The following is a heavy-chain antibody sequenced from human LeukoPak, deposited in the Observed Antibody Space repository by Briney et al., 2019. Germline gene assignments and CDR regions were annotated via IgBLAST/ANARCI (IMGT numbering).Heavy chain of an antibody. J-gene: IGHJ6*03. Sequence: GGSLRFSCAASGFTFSSYAMSWVRQAPGKGLEWVSAISGSGGSTYYADSVKGRFTISRDNSKNTLYLQMNSLGAEDTAVYYCAKGGDIVVVPAIPMDVWGKGTTVTVSS. CDR3: AKGGDIVVVPAIPMDV. V-gene: IGHV3-23*01. D-gene: IGHD2-2*01. CDR2: ISGSGGST. CDR1: GFTFSSYA.